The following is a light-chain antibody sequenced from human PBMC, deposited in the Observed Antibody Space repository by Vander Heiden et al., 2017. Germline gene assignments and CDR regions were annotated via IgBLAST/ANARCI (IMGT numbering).Light chain of an antibody. CDR3: RQEYSSPLT. V-gene: IGKV1-8*01. Sequence: PSSFSASTGDTVTITCRASQCISSYSACNQHIPGKAPTLLMYAASASLGGVPSTLRGGRSQTSFTLTVACLQSEDYATSYCRQEYSSPLTFGQGTRLDIK. CDR1: QCISSY. J-gene: IGKJ5*01. CDR2: AAS.